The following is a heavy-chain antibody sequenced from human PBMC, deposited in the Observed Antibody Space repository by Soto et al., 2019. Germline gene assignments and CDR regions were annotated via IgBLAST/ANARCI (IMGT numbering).Heavy chain of an antibody. V-gene: IGHV3-21*01. CDR2: ISGPSSYT. J-gene: IGHJ4*02. Sequence: PWGSLRLSCAASGFSFGDFSMAWVRQAPGKGLEWVSSISGPSSYTYYADSVKGRFTASRDNAKTSLYLQMNSLRVEDTAIYYCARAGYSYAFDYWGQGTLVTGSS. D-gene: IGHD2-2*03. CDR3: ARAGYSYAFDY. CDR1: GFSFGDFS.